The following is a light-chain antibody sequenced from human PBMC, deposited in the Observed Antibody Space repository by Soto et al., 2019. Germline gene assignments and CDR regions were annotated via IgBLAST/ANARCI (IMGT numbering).Light chain of an antibody. CDR1: QSVSSRY. CDR3: QQYNNWPPT. CDR2: AA. J-gene: IGKJ5*01. Sequence: EAVLTQSPGTLSLSPGERATLSCRASQSVSSRYLAWYQQKPGQAPRLLFYAAFRATGTPDRFSGSGSGTDFTLTISRLEPEDVAVYYCQQYNNWPPTFGQGTRLEI. V-gene: IGKV3-20*01.